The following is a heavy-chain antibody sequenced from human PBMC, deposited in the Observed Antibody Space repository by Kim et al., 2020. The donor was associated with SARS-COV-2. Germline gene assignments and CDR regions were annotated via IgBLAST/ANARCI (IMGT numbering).Heavy chain of an antibody. D-gene: IGHD6-19*01. Sequence: YVDSVKGRFTISRDNAKNSLYLQMNSLRAEDTAVYYCAREVAGAKYYFDYWGQGTLVTVSS. V-gene: IGHV3-7*03. CDR3: AREVAGAKYYFDY. J-gene: IGHJ4*02.